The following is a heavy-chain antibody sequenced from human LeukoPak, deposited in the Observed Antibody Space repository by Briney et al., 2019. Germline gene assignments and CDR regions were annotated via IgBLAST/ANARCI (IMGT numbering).Heavy chain of an antibody. J-gene: IGHJ4*02. CDR3: ARLDWRGY. Sequence: GGSLRLSCGASGFAFSSFRMSWVRQTPGRGLEWVSSISGNSADINNADSLKGRFTISRDNAKNSLYLQLNSLTVEDTAVYYCARLDWRGYWGQGTLVTVSS. CDR2: ISGNSADI. V-gene: IGHV3-21*01. D-gene: IGHD2-21*01. CDR1: GFAFSSFR.